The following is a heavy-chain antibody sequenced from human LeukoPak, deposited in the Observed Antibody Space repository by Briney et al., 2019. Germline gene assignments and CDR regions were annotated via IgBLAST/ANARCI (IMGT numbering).Heavy chain of an antibody. Sequence: SVKVSCKISGGTFGSYGISWVRQAPGQGLEWMGRTITIRGMTNYAQKVQGRVTINAETSTSTAYMELSSLTSEDTAVYFCARGPYDGTFYFDSWGQGTLVIVS. D-gene: IGHD3-16*01. V-gene: IGHV1-69*04. CDR2: TITIRGMT. CDR1: GGTFGSYG. J-gene: IGHJ4*02. CDR3: ARGPYDGTFYFDS.